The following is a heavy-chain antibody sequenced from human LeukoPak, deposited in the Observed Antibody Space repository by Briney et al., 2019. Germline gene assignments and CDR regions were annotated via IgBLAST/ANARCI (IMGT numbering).Heavy chain of an antibody. CDR1: GFTFSSYA. D-gene: IGHD6-13*01. V-gene: IGHV3-23*01. J-gene: IGHJ4*02. Sequence: GGSLRLSCAAPGFTFSSYAMSWVRQAPGKGLEWVSAISGSGGSTYYADSVKGRFTISRDNSKNTLYLQMNSLRAEDTAVYYCARTPYISNWFFFDYWGQGTLVTVSS. CDR2: ISGSGGST. CDR3: ARTPYISNWFFFDY.